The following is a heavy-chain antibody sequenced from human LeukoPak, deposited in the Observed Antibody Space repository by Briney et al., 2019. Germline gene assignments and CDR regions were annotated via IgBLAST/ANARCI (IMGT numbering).Heavy chain of an antibody. D-gene: IGHD3-10*02. Sequence: PSQTLSLTYTVSGGSISSGSYYWSWIRQPAGKGLEWIGRIYTSGSTNYNPSLKSRVTISVDTSKNQFSLKLSSVTAADTAVYYCARERYYYARGGLDVWGKGTTVTVSS. V-gene: IGHV4-61*02. CDR2: IYTSGST. CDR1: GGSISSGSYY. CDR3: ARERYYYARGGLDV. J-gene: IGHJ6*04.